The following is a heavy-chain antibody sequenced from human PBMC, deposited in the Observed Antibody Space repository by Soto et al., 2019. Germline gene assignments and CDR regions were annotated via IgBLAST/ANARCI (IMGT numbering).Heavy chain of an antibody. CDR2: INPILSMS. J-gene: IGHJ4*02. V-gene: IGHV1-69*02. CDR3: ATSYGSGYRAFDS. D-gene: IGHD3-10*01. Sequence: QVQLVQSGADVQRPGSSVRVSCKASGDTFNFYSINWVRQAPGLGLQWLGRINPILSMSNYAPRFQGRVTMPADKSTSTAYRELSSLRSEDTAMYYCATSYGSGYRAFDSWGQGALVTVSS. CDR1: GDTFNFYS.